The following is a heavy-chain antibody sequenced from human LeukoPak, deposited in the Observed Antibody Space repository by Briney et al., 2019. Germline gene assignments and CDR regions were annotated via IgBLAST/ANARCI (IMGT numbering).Heavy chain of an antibody. CDR2: IYYSGRT. D-gene: IGHD3-10*01. Sequence: PSETLSLTCTVSAGSIRSSNYYWGWIRQPPGRGLEWIGSIYYSGRTYYNPSLKSRVTISVNTSKKQFSLKLSSVTAADTAVYYCARGRPDGSGSYYKFDPWGQGTLVTVSS. J-gene: IGHJ5*02. CDR1: AGSIRSSNYY. V-gene: IGHV4-39*01. CDR3: ARGRPDGSGSYYKFDP.